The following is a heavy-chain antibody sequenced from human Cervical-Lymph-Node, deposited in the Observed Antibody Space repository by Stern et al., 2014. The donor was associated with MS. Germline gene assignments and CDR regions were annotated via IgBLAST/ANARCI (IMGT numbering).Heavy chain of an antibody. Sequence: EDQLVESGGGLVKPGGSLRLSCAASGFTFSIYNMHWVRQAPGKGLEWGSSITSSSFIYYADSLKGRFTISRDNAKNSLFLQMNGLRAEDTAVYYCARDQTTVVSNFDFWGQGTMVTVSS. V-gene: IGHV3-21*01. CDR3: ARDQTTVVSNFDF. J-gene: IGHJ4*02. CDR2: ITSSSFI. CDR1: GFTFSIYN. D-gene: IGHD4-23*01.